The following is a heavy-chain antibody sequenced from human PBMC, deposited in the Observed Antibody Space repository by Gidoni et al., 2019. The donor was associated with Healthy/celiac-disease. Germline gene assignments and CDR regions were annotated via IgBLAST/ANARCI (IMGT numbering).Heavy chain of an antibody. J-gene: IGHJ5*02. Sequence: QVQLQESGPGLGKPSGTLSRTCAVSGGAMSRSNWWSWVRQPPGKGLEWIGEIYHSGSTNYNPSLKSRVTISVDKSKTQFSLKLSSVTAADTAVYYCARKVVRGVRRGWFDPWGQGTLVTVSS. CDR1: GGAMSRSNW. CDR2: IYHSGST. D-gene: IGHD3-10*01. V-gene: IGHV4-4*02. CDR3: ARKVVRGVRRGWFDP.